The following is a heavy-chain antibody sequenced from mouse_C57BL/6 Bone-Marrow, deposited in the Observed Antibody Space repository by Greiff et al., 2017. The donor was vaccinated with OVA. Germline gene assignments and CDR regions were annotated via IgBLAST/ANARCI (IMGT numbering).Heavy chain of an antibody. D-gene: IGHD1-1*01. CDR1: GYTFTSYW. CDR3: ANYYGSSRGFAY. Sequence: QVQLQQPGAELVKPGASVKLSCKASGYTFTSYWMHWVKQRPGQGLEWIGMIHPNSGSTNYNKKFKSKATLTVDKSSSTAYMQLSSLTSEDSAVYYCANYYGSSRGFAYWGKGTLVTVSA. J-gene: IGHJ3*01. V-gene: IGHV1-64*01. CDR2: IHPNSGST.